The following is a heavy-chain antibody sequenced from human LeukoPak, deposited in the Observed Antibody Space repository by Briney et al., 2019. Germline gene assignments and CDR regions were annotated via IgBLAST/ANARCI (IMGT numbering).Heavy chain of an antibody. CDR3: ARGAGWYCSAGSCYTGHFDY. J-gene: IGHJ4*02. CDR1: GFTFSSYW. D-gene: IGHD2-15*01. CDR2: INSDGSST. V-gene: IGHV3-74*01. Sequence: GGSLRLSCAASGFTFSSYWMHWVRQAPGKGLVWVSRINSDGSSTSYADSVKGRFTISRDNAKNTLYLQMNSLRAEDTAVYYCARGAGWYCSAGSCYTGHFDYWGQGNLVTVSS.